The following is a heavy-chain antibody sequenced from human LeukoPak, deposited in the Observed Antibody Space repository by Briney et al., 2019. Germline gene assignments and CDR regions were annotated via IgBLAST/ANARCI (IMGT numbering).Heavy chain of an antibody. CDR1: GDSVSSNSAA. V-gene: IGHV6-1*01. CDR3: AREGRYYGDYFDY. Sequence: SQTLSLTCAISGDSVSSNSAAWSWIRQSPSRGLEWLGRTYYRSKWYNDYAVSVKSRITINPDTSKNQFSLQLNSVTPEDTAVYYCAREGRYYGDYFDYWGQGTLVTVSS. CDR2: TYYRSKWYN. D-gene: IGHD3-3*01. J-gene: IGHJ4*02.